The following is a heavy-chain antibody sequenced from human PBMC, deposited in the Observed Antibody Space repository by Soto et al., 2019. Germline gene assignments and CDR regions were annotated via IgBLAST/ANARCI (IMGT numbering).Heavy chain of an antibody. CDR3: AKTREIWGVYPEN. CDR2: ISGSGAST. CDR1: GFMFRSYV. Sequence: PGGSLRLSCAASGFMFRSYVMSWVRQAPGKGLEWVSSISGSGASTYYADSVKGRFTISRDDSKNTTSLQMNSLRADDTAVYYCAKTREIWGVYPENWGHGPPVTVPP. V-gene: IGHV3-23*01. J-gene: IGHJ4*01. D-gene: IGHD3-10*01.